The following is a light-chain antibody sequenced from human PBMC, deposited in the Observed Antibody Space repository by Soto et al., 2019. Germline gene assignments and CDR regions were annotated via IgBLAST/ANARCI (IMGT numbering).Light chain of an antibody. CDR2: DVN. CDR1: SSDVGGYNY. J-gene: IGLJ3*02. Sequence: QSVLTQPRSVSGSPGQSVTISCTGTSSDVGGYNYVSWYQQHPAKAPKLMIYDVNKRPSGVPDRFSGSKSGNTASLTISGLQADDEADYYCCSYAGSYTHWVFGGGTKLTVL. V-gene: IGLV2-11*01. CDR3: CSYAGSYTHWV.